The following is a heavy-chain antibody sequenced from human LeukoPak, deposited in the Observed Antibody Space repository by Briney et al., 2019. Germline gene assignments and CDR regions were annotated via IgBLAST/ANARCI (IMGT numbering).Heavy chain of an antibody. V-gene: IGHV1-2*02. CDR3: ASLGFSPNVGDY. Sequence: ASVKVSCKASGYTFTSYDINWVRQATGQGLEWMGWMNPNSGGTNYAQKFQGRVTMTRDTSISTAYMELSRLRSDDTAVYYCASLGFSPNVGDYWGQGTLVTVSS. J-gene: IGHJ4*02. CDR1: GYTFTSYD. CDR2: MNPNSGGT. D-gene: IGHD1-26*01.